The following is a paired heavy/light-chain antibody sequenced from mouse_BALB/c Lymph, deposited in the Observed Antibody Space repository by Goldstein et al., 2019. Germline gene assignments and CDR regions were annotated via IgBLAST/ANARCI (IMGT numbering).Light chain of an antibody. CDR1: QSVLYSSNQKNY. CDR3: HQYLSSYT. Sequence: NIMMTQSPSSLAVSAGEKVTMSCKSSQSVLYSSNQKNYLAWYQQKPGQSPKLLIYWASTRESGVPDRFTGSGSGTDFTLTISSVQAEDLAVYYCHQYLSSYTFGGGTKLEIK. J-gene: IGKJ2*01. V-gene: IGKV8-27*01. CDR2: WAS.
Heavy chain of an antibody. CDR1: GFTFSSFG. Sequence: DVQLVESGGGLVQPGGSRKLSCAASGFTFSSFGMHWVRQAPEKGLEWVAYISSGSSTIYYADTVKGRFTISRDNPKNTLFLQMTSLRSEDTAMYYCAKNGYGFYYYAMDYWGQGTSVTVSS. J-gene: IGHJ4*01. V-gene: IGHV5-17*02. CDR3: AKNGYGFYYYAMDY. CDR2: ISSGSSTI. D-gene: IGHD2-2*01.